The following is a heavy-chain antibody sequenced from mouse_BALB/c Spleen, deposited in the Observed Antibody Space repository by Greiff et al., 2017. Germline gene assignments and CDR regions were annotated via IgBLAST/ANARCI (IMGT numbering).Heavy chain of an antibody. CDR1: GFSLTSHD. V-gene: IGHV2-9-2*01. J-gene: IGHJ2*01. CDR2: IWTGGGT. D-gene: IGHD2-13*01. Sequence: QVQLKESGPGLVAPSQSLSITCTVSGFSLTSHDISWIRQPPGKGLEWLGVIWTGGGTNYNSAFMSRLSISKDNFKSQVFLQMNSLQTEDTAIYYCVRGTRSYYFDYWGQGTTLTVSS. CDR3: VRGTRSYYFDY.